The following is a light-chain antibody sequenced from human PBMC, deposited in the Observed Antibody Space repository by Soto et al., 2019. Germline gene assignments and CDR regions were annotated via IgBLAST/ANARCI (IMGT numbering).Light chain of an antibody. V-gene: IGKV1-33*01. CDR3: QQYEDLPLT. CDR2: DAS. Sequence: DIQMTQSPSSLSASVGDRVTITCQASQDISKFLNWYQLKPGKAPRLLIFDASSAETGVPSRFSGSGSGTHFTFTIDSLQAEDLATYYCQQYEDLPLTFGGGTTVEI. CDR1: QDISKF. J-gene: IGKJ4*01.